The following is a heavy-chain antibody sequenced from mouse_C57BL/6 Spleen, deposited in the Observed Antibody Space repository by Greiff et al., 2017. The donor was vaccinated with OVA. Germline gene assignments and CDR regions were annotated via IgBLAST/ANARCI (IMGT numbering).Heavy chain of an antibody. V-gene: IGHV1-19*01. D-gene: IGHD1-1*01. Sequence: DVQLQESGPVLVKPGASVKMSCKASGYTFTDYYMNWVKQRHGKSLEWIGVINTYTGGTSYNQKFKGKATLTVDKSSSTAYMELNSLTSDDSAVYYCARGYDYGSRSRWYFCVWGTGTTVTVSS. J-gene: IGHJ1*03. CDR1: GYTFTDYY. CDR3: ARGYDYGSRSRWYFCV. CDR2: INTYTGGT.